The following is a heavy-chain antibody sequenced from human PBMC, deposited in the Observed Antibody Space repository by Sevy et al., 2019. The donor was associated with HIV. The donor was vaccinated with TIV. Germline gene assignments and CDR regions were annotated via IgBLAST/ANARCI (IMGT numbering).Heavy chain of an antibody. CDR1: GDTVSSDSAA. CDR2: AYYRSTWHK. Sequence: LLTQSQTLSLTCAISGDTVSSDSAAWNWIRQSPARGLEWLGRAYYRSTWHKDYATSLNSRMTINPDTSKNQFSLQLNSVTPDDTAVYFCARDHNFVLDYWGQGILVTVSS. CDR3: ARDHNFVLDY. V-gene: IGHV6-1*01. D-gene: IGHD1-20*01. J-gene: IGHJ4*02.